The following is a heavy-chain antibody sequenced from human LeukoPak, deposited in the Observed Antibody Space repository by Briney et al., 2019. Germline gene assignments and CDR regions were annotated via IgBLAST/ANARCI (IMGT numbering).Heavy chain of an antibody. CDR2: INHSGST. CDR3: ASSDYGDYAKIDY. CDR1: GGSFSGYY. J-gene: IGHJ4*02. V-gene: IGHV4-34*01. D-gene: IGHD4-17*01. Sequence: SETLSLTCAVYGGSFSGYYWSWIRQPPGKGREWIGEINHSGSTNYNPSLKSRVTISVDTSKNQFSLKLSSVTAADTAVYYCASSDYGDYAKIDYWGQGTLVTVSS.